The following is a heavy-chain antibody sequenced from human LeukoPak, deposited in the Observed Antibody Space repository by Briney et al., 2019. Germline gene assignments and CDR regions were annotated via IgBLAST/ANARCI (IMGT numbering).Heavy chain of an antibody. D-gene: IGHD2-2*02. CDR3: AKALGASCYTSVAY. Sequence: GGSLRLSCAASGFTFSNYAMTWVRQAPGKGLEWVSVICGSGTSTYYADSVTGRFTVSRDNSKNTLYLQMNSLRAEVTAVYYCAKALGASCYTSVAYWGQGTPVTVSS. V-gene: IGHV3-23*05. J-gene: IGHJ4*02. CDR2: ICGSGTST. CDR1: GFTFSNYA.